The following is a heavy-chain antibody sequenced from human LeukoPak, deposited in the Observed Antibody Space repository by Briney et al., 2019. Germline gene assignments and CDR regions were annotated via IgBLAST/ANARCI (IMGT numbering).Heavy chain of an antibody. J-gene: IGHJ5*02. V-gene: IGHV4-34*01. CDR3: ARGGGYCTNNVCPPWFDP. CDR2: INHSGST. CDR1: GGSFSGFY. D-gene: IGHD2-8*01. Sequence: SETLSLTCSVYGGSFSGFYWNWIRQPPGKGLEWIGEINHSGSTHYSPSLKSRLSISVDPSKNQFSLKLSSVTAADTAVYYCARGGGYCTNNVCPPWFDPWGQGALVTVSS.